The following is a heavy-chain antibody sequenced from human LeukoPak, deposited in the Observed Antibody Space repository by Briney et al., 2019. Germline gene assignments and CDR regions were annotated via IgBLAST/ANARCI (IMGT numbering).Heavy chain of an antibody. CDR1: GGSISSYY. CDR3: ARQYYDILTGPAEYFQH. Sequence: SETLSLTCTVSGGSISSYYWSWIRQPPGKGLEWIGYIYYSGSTNYNPSLKSRVTISVDTSKNQFSLKLSSVTAADTAVYYCARQYYDILTGPAEYFQHWGQGTLVTVSS. J-gene: IGHJ1*01. D-gene: IGHD3-9*01. CDR2: IYYSGST. V-gene: IGHV4-59*08.